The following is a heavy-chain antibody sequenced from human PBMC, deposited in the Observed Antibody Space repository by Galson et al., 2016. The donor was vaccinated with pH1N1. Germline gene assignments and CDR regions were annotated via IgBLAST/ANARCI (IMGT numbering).Heavy chain of an antibody. J-gene: IGHJ4*02. CDR2: INTGSGYT. CDR3: GRERSDWSGFYLDY. CDR1: GYTFTSYA. V-gene: IGHV1-3*04. Sequence: SVKVSCKASGYTFTSYAIHWVRQAPGQRLEWMGWINTGSGYTKYSQKFHDRITITKDTSASTVYLELSSLRSEDTAVYYCGRERSDWSGFYLDYWGQGALVTVSS. D-gene: IGHD3-3*01.